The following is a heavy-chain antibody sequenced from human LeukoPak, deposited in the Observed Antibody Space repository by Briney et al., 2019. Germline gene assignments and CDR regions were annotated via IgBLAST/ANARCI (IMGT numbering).Heavy chain of an antibody. J-gene: IGHJ4*02. Sequence: GGSLRLSCAASGFSVSTYYMDWVRQAPGKGLEWVSAISGSGGSTYYADSVKGRFTISRDNSKNTLYLQMNSLRAEDTAVYYCAKDAMIVVVITNFDYWGQGTLVTVSS. D-gene: IGHD3-22*01. CDR1: GFSVSTYY. CDR3: AKDAMIVVVITNFDY. CDR2: ISGSGGST. V-gene: IGHV3-23*01.